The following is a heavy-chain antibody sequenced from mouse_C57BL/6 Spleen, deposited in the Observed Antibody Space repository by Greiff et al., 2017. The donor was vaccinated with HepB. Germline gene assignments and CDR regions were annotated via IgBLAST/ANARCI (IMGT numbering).Heavy chain of an antibody. CDR1: GFTFSDYG. J-gene: IGHJ1*03. Sequence: EVQRVESGGGLVKPGGSLKLSCAASGFTFSDYGMHWVRQAPEKGLEWVAYISSGSSTIYYAATVKGRFTISRDNAKNTLFLQMTSLRSEDTAMYYCARTTVVNWYFDVWGTGTTVTVSS. D-gene: IGHD1-1*01. V-gene: IGHV5-17*01. CDR3: ARTTVVNWYFDV. CDR2: ISSGSSTI.